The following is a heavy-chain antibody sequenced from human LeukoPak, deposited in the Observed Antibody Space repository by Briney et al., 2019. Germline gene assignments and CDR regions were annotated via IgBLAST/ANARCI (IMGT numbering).Heavy chain of an antibody. CDR2: IYTSGST. CDR3: ARRVRYCSSTSCYPVDY. CDR1: GGSISSYY. V-gene: IGHV4-4*07. Sequence: SETLSLTCTVSGGSISSYYWSWIRQPAGKGLEWIGRIYTSGSTNYNPSLKSRVTMSVDTSKNQFSLKLSSVTAADTAVYYCARRVRYCSSTSCYPVDYWGQGTLVTVSS. J-gene: IGHJ4*02. D-gene: IGHD2-2*01.